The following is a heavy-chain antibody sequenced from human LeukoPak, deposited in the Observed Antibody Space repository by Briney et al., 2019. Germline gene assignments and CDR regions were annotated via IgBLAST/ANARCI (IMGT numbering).Heavy chain of an antibody. CDR2: ISWNSGSI. J-gene: IGHJ4*02. CDR1: GFTFDDYA. D-gene: IGHD3-22*01. V-gene: IGHV3-9*01. CDR3: ARDKGISGYSIDY. Sequence: TGGSLRLSCAASGFTFDDYAMPWVRQAPGKGLEWVSGISWNSGSIGYADSVKGRFTISRDNAKNSLYLQMNSLRAEDTAVYYCARDKGISGYSIDYWGQGTLVTVSS.